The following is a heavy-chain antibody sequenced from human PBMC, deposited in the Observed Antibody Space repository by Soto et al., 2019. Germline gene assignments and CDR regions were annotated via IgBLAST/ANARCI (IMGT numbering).Heavy chain of an antibody. CDR1: GVTFCSYA. CDR3: ARDSHPASTVTPEYGMDV. D-gene: IGHD4-17*01. J-gene: IGHJ6*02. V-gene: IGHV3-30-3*01. Sequence: GGALRFSCAASGVTFCSYAMHWVRQAPGKGLEWVAVISYDGSNKYYADSVKGRFTISRDNSKNTLYLQMNSLRAEDTAVYYCARDSHPASTVTPEYGMDVWGQGTTVTVSS. CDR2: ISYDGSNK.